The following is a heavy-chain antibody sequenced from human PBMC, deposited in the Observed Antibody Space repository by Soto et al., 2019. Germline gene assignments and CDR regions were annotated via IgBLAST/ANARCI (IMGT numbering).Heavy chain of an antibody. CDR2: IKSKTDGGTT. CDR1: GFTFSNAW. D-gene: IGHD2-21*02. CDR3: TTEQIVVVTLAWFDP. Sequence: PGGSLRLSCAASGFTFSNAWISFFRHSPCKWLEWVVRIKSKTDGGTTDYAAPVKGRFTISRDDSKNTLYLQMNSLKTEDTAVYYCTTEQIVVVTLAWFDPWGQGTLVTVSS. J-gene: IGHJ5*02. V-gene: IGHV3-15*01.